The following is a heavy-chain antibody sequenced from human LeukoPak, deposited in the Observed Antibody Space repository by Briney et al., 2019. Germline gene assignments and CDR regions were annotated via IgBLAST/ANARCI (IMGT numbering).Heavy chain of an antibody. CDR2: INWNGGST. Sequence: GGSLRDSCAASGVTSKDYVMCRVCQAPGKGLEWVSGINWNGGSTGYADSVKGRFTISRDNAKNSLYLQMNSLRAEDTALYYCAREYGNRAVCYTPYYYFGMDVWGQGTTVTVSS. J-gene: IGHJ6*02. CDR1: GVTSKDYV. CDR3: AREYGNRAVCYTPYYYFGMDV. V-gene: IGHV3-20*04. D-gene: IGHD2-8*02.